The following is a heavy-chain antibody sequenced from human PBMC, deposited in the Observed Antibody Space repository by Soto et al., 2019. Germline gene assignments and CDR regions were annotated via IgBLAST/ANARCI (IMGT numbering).Heavy chain of an antibody. CDR1: VGSISSGVYY. J-gene: IGHJ4*02. D-gene: IGHD6-13*01. CDR2: IYYSGST. V-gene: IGHV4-31*03. CDR3: ARDLAAAGTLDY. Sequence: SETLYLTCTVSVGSISSGVYYWSWIRQHPGKGLEWIGYIYYSGSTYYNPSLKSRVTISVDTSKNQFSLKLSSVTAADTAVYYCARDLAAAGTLDYWGQGTLVTVYS.